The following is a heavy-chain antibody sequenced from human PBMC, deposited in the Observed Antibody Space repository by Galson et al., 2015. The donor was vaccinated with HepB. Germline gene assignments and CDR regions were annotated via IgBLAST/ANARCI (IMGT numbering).Heavy chain of an antibody. CDR1: GFTFSDYY. D-gene: IGHD3-22*01. CDR3: ARTPWLHDAFDI. V-gene: IGHV3-11*03. J-gene: IGHJ3*02. CDR2: ISSSSSYT. Sequence: SLRLSCAASGFTFSDYYMSWIRQAPGKGLEWVSYISSSSSYTNYADSVKGRFTISRDNAKNSLYLQMNSLRAEDTAVYYCARTPWLHDAFDIWGQGTMVTVSS.